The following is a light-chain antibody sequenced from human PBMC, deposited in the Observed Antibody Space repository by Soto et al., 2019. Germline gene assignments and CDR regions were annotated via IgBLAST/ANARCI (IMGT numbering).Light chain of an antibody. V-gene: IGLV2-8*01. CDR1: SSDVDGYNY. CDR2: EVS. CDR3: TSYAGSDIFV. Sequence: QSALTQPPSASGSPGQSVTISCTGISSDVDGYNYVSWYQQHPGKAPKLMIYEVSKRPSGVPDRFSGSKSGITASLTVSGLQPEDEADYYCTSYAGSDIFVFGTGTKVTVL. J-gene: IGLJ1*01.